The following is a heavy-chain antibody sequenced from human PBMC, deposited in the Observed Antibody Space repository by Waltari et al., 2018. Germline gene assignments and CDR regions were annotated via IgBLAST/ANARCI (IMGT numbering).Heavy chain of an antibody. CDR3: ARGNYGGNSGFDY. CDR1: GYTFTTYY. J-gene: IGHJ4*02. V-gene: IGHV1-46*01. Sequence: QVQLVQSGAEVKKPGASVKVSCKASGYTFTTYYMPWVRQAPRQGLEWMGIINPSAGSTSYTQKFQGRVTMTRDTSTSTVYMELSSLRSEDTAVYYCARGNYGGNSGFDYWGQGTLVTVSS. D-gene: IGHD4-17*01. CDR2: INPSAGST.